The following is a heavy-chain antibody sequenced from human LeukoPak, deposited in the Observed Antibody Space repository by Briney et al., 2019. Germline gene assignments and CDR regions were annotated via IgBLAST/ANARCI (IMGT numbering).Heavy chain of an antibody. CDR2: IKRKTDGETT. D-gene: IGHD1-20*01. V-gene: IGHV3-15*01. Sequence: GGSLRLSCAASGFTFSNAWMSWVRQAPGEGLEWAGRIKRKTDGETTDFAAPVKGRFTISRDDSKNTLYLQINSLQTEDTAVYYCAKDRKFITALDQEVTIDYWGQGTLVTVSS. CDR3: AKDRKFITALDQEVTIDY. J-gene: IGHJ4*02. CDR1: GFTFSNAW.